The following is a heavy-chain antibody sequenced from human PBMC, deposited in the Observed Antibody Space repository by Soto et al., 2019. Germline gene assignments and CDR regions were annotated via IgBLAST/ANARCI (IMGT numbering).Heavy chain of an antibody. CDR3: ARDTGDGTFDF. CDR2: INAGYGNT. D-gene: IGHD7-27*01. V-gene: IGHV1-3*01. J-gene: IGHJ4*02. Sequence: GASVKVSCKASVYTFSSYAMHCVRQAPGQRLEWMGWINAGYGNTKSSQKFQDRVTISRDTSASTAYMELTSLRSEDTAVYYCARDTGDGTFDFWGQGTLVTVSS. CDR1: VYTFSSYA.